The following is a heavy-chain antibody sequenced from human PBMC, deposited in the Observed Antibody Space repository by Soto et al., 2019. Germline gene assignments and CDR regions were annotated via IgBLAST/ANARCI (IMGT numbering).Heavy chain of an antibody. CDR2: INPNSGGT. CDR3: ARRVSNDFWSGYPDYYYYGMDV. CDR1: GYTFTGYY. Sequence: ASVKVSCKASGYTFTGYYMHWVRQAPGQGLEWMGWINPNSGGTNYAQKFQGRVTMTRDTSISTAYMELSRLRSDDTAVYYCARRVSNDFWSGYPDYYYYGMDVWGQGTTVTVS. J-gene: IGHJ6*02. D-gene: IGHD3-3*01. V-gene: IGHV1-2*02.